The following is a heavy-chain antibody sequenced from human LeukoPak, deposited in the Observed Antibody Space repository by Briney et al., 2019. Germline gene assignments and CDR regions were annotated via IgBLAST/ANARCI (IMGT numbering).Heavy chain of an antibody. V-gene: IGHV3-23*01. D-gene: IGHD3-9*01. J-gene: IGHJ4*02. CDR1: GFTFSSYG. CDR2: ISGSGGST. CDR3: AKGGIENILTGYHPFDY. Sequence: GGSLRLSCAASGFTFSSYGMSWVRQAPGKGLEWVSAISGSGGSTYYADSVQGRFTISRDNSKNTLYLQMNSLRADDTAVYYCAKGGIENILTGYHPFDYWGQGTLVTVSS.